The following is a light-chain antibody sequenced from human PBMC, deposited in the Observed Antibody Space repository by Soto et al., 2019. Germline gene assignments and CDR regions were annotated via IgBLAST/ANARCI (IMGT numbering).Light chain of an antibody. CDR3: QQRSNWHPIT. Sequence: ILMTQSPFTLSVSPGERATLSYRASQSVSSYLAWYQQKPGQAPRLLIYDASNRATGIPARFSGSGSGTDFTLTISSLEHEDFAAYYCQQRSNWHPITFGQGTRLEIK. V-gene: IGKV3-11*01. CDR2: DAS. CDR1: QSVSSY. J-gene: IGKJ5*01.